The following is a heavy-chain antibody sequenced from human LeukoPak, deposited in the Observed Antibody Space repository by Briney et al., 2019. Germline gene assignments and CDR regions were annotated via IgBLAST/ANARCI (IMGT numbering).Heavy chain of an antibody. CDR1: GFTLSSYW. Sequence: NPWETLTLTCSVSGFTLSSYWWDWLRQSPGKRLEWIGYISDTGKTDANPSPKSRVSISLATSKKQFSLRLRSVTSADSAVYYCATGYYEPFATWGPGILVTVSS. CDR2: ISDTGKT. J-gene: IGHJ5*02. CDR3: ATGYYEPFAT. D-gene: IGHD3-22*01. V-gene: IGHV4-59*01.